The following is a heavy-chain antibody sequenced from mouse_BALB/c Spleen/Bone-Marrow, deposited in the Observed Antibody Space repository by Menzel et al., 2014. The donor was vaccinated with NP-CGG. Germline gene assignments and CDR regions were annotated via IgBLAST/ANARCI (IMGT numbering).Heavy chain of an antibody. V-gene: IGHV1S56*01. CDR1: GYTFTSYY. J-gene: IGHJ3*01. CDR3: ARTDSSGSWFAY. CDR2: IYPGDGST. Sequence: QVQPKDSGPELVKPGASVKMSCKASGYTFTSYYIHWVKQRPGQGLEWIGWIYPGDGSTKYNEKFKGKTTLTADKSYSTAYMLLSSLTSEDSAIYFCARTDSSGSWFAYWGQGTLVTVSA. D-gene: IGHD3-2*01.